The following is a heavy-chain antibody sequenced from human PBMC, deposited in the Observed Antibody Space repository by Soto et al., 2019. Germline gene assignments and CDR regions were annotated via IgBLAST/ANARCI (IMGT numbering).Heavy chain of an antibody. D-gene: IGHD7-27*01. CDR1: GYTFTGYY. CDR3: ARVEQTGSNYSLDY. Sequence: QVRLVQSGAEVKKPGASVKVSCKASGYTFTGYYIHWVRQAPGQGLEWMGSISPHSGGPNYAQRFPGRVTMTRDTSMTTVYMEMCGMRSDDTAVYYCARVEQTGSNYSLDYWGQGTLVTVSS. J-gene: IGHJ4*02. V-gene: IGHV1-2*02. CDR2: ISPHSGGP.